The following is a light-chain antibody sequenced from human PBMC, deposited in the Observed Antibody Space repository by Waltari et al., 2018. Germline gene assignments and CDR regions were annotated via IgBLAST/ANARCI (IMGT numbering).Light chain of an antibody. CDR1: SSDVGGYNY. V-gene: IGLV2-14*03. CDR3: SSYTSSSTPVV. Sequence: QSALTQPASVSGSPGQSITISCTGTSSDVGGYNYVSWYQQHPGKAPKLIVNDVSNRPSGVSNRFSGSKSGNTASLTISGLQAEDEADYFCSSYTSSSTPVVFGGGTKLTVL. J-gene: IGLJ2*01. CDR2: DVS.